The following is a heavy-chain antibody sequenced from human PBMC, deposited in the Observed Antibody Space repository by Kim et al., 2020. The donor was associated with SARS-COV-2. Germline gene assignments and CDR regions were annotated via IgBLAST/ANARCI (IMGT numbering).Heavy chain of an antibody. CDR2: ST. CDR3: ARAAPYYLDY. Sequence: STLNADSVKGRFTLSSDNSKDTLYLQLNSLRAEDTAVYYCARAAPYYLDYCGQGTLVTVSS. J-gene: IGHJ4*02. D-gene: IGHD2-21*01. V-gene: IGHV3-23*01.